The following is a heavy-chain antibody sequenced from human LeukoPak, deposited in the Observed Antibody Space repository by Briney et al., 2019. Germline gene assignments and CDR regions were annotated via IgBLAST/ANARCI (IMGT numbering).Heavy chain of an antibody. V-gene: IGHV3-23*01. CDR3: AKVQVYIVVVPAAIAY. CDR1: GFTFSSYA. Sequence: GGSLRLSCAASGFTFSSYAMSWVRQAPGKGLEWVSAISGSGGSTYYADSVKGRFTISRDNSKDTLYLQMNSLRAEDTAVYYCAKVQVYIVVVPAAIAYWGQGTLVTVSS. CDR2: ISGSGGST. J-gene: IGHJ4*02. D-gene: IGHD2-2*02.